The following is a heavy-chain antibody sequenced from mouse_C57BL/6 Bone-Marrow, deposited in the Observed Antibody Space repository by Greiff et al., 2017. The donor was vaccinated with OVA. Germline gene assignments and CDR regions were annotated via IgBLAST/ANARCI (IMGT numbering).Heavy chain of an antibody. CDR2: IYPGDGDT. CDR3: LYCYGSSPYYFDY. D-gene: IGHD1-1*01. CDR1: GYAFSSYW. Sequence: QVQLQQSGAELVKPGASVKISCKASGYAFSSYWMNWVKQRPGKGLEWIGQIYPGDGDTNYNGKFKGKATLTADNSSSTSYMHLSSLTSEDSAVYFCLYCYGSSPYYFDYWGQGTTLTVSS. J-gene: IGHJ2*01. V-gene: IGHV1-80*01.